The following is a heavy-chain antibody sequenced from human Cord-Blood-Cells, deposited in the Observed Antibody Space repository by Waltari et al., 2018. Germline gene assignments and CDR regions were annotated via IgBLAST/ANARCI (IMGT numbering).Heavy chain of an antibody. CDR2: MNPNSGNT. Sequence: QVQLVQSGAEVKKPGASVKVSCKASGYTFTSYDINWVRQATGQGLEWMGWMNPNSGNTGYAQKFQGRVTMTRNTSISTAYMELSSLRSEDTAVYYCARGQGDFWSGYYYYYYYGMDVWCQGTTVTVSS. CDR1: GYTFTSYD. CDR3: ARGQGDFWSGYYYYYYYGMDV. J-gene: IGHJ6*02. V-gene: IGHV1-8*01. D-gene: IGHD3-3*01.